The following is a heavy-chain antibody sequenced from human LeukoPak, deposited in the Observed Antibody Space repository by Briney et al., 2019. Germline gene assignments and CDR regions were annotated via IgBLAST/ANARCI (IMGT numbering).Heavy chain of an antibody. CDR1: GYTFTSYY. D-gene: IGHD3-10*01. CDR3: ARNYYYGSGSYYENYFDY. Sequence: ALVKVSCKASGYTFTSYYMHWVRQAPGQGLEWMGIINPSGGSTSYAQKFQGRVTMTRDTSTSTVYMELSSLRSEDTAVYYCARNYYYGSGSYYENYFDYWGQGTLVTVSS. V-gene: IGHV1-46*01. J-gene: IGHJ4*02. CDR2: INPSGGST.